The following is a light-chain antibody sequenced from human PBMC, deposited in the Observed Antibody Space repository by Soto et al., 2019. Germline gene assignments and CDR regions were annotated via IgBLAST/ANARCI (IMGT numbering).Light chain of an antibody. CDR3: QQTKSYSPYT. J-gene: IGKJ2*01. V-gene: IGKV1-5*03. Sequence: DIQVTQSPSTLSASVGDRVTITCRSSETISRWLAWYQQKPGKAPKLLIYKASTLQSGVPSRFSGSGSGTDFTLTISSLQPDDFATYYCQQTKSYSPYTFGQGTRLEIK. CDR2: KAS. CDR1: ETISRW.